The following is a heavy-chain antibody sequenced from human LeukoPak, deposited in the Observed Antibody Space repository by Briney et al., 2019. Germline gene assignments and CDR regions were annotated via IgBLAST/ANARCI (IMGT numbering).Heavy chain of an antibody. J-gene: IGHJ4*02. CDR1: GFTVSSNY. Sequence: GGSLRLSCAASGFTVSSNYMSWVRQAPGKGLEWVSVIYSGGSTYYADSVKGRFTISRDNSKNTLYLQMNSLRAEDTAVYYCARLLWFGQYYFDYWGQGTLVTVSS. CDR3: ARLLWFGQYYFDY. D-gene: IGHD3-10*01. CDR2: IYSGGST. V-gene: IGHV3-66*01.